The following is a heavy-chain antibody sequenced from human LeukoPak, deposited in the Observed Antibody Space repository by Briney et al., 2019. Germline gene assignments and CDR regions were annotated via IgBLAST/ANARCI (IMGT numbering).Heavy chain of an antibody. Sequence: SETLSLTCAVYGGSFSGYYWSWIRQPPGKGLEWIGEINHSGSTNYNPSLKSRVTISVDTSKNQFSLKLSSVTAADTAVYYCASHPVGVAANHRRGRPKWFDPWGQGTLVTVSS. CDR1: GGSFSGYY. CDR2: INHSGST. V-gene: IGHV4-34*01. CDR3: ASHPVGVAANHRRGRPKWFDP. D-gene: IGHD3-10*01. J-gene: IGHJ5*02.